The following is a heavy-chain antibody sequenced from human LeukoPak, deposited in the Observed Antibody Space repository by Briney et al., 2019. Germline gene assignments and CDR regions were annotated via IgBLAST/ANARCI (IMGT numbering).Heavy chain of an antibody. J-gene: IGHJ4*02. CDR1: GGSISSGGYS. Sequence: SQTLSLTCAVSGGSISSGGYSWSWIRQPPGKGLEWIGYIYHSGSTYYNPSLKSRVTISVDRSKNQFSLKLSSVTAADTPVYYCARERGGSYFDYWGQGTLVTVSS. V-gene: IGHV4-30-2*01. CDR3: ARERGGSYFDY. CDR2: IYHSGST. D-gene: IGHD3-16*01.